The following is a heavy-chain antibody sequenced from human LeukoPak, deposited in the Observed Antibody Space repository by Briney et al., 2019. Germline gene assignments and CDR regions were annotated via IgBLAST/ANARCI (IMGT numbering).Heavy chain of an antibody. CDR1: GYSFIGYY. Sequence: ASVTVSCKASGYSFIGYYIHWLRQAPGQGLEWMGWINPYSGDTNYARKFQGRVTMTRDTSISTAYKELSGLTSDDTSVYYCFSDDSSGNFDTWGQGTLVTVSS. V-gene: IGHV1-2*02. CDR2: INPYSGDT. J-gene: IGHJ4*02. D-gene: IGHD3-22*01. CDR3: FSDDSSGNFDT.